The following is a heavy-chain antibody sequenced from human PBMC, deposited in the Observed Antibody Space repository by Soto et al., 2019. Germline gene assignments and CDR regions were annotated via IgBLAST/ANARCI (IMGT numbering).Heavy chain of an antibody. J-gene: IGHJ4*02. CDR1: GYTFTGYY. Sequence: ASVKVSCTASGYTFTGYYMHWVRQAPGQGLEWMGWINPNSGGTNYAQKFQGWVTMTRDTSISTAYMELSRLRSDDTAVYYCERTRGYSPSYFDYWGQGTLVTVSS. CDR2: INPNSGGT. D-gene: IGHD6-13*01. CDR3: ERTRGYSPSYFDY. V-gene: IGHV1-2*04.